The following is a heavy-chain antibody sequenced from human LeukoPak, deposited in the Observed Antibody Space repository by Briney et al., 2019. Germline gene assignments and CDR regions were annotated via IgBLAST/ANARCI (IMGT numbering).Heavy chain of an antibody. V-gene: IGHV4-38-2*02. J-gene: IGHJ4*02. CDR1: GYSISSTYC. Sequence: PSETLSLTCTVSGYSISSTYCWGWIRQPPGKGLEWIGRVCHSGSTYYNPSLKSRVSISVDTSRNQFSLILTSVTAADTAVYYCARAATDHYYFDYLGQGIQVTVSS. CDR3: ARAATDHYYFDY. CDR2: VCHSGST. D-gene: IGHD1-1*01.